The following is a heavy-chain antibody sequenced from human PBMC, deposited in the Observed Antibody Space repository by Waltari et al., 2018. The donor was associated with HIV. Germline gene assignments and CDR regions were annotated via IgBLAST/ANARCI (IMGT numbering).Heavy chain of an antibody. V-gene: IGHV4-39*07. J-gene: IGHJ6*02. CDR3: ARDQRGDYNFWSLPNHNYGMDV. CDR1: GGSISRSKCY. D-gene: IGHD3-3*01. Sequence: LQLQDSGRGMVKPSEPVSLTCSVPGGSISRSKCYWSGVAQSPGKGLKWVGNAFYKGDTNYKPSLKSRVAITVDTSTIQFFLTVYSVTAADTATYFCARDQRGDYNFWSLPNHNYGMDVWGQGIAVTVSS. CDR2: AFYKGDT.